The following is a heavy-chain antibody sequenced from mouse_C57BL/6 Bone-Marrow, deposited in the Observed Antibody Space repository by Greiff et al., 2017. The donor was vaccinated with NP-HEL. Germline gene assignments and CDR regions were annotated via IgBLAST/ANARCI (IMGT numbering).Heavy chain of an antibody. D-gene: IGHD2-12*01. J-gene: IGHJ4*01. CDR2: IYPRSGNT. V-gene: IGHV1-81*01. CDR1: GYTFTSYG. CDR3: ARKGDYSYCYAMDY. Sequence: QVQLQQSGAELARPGASVKLSCKASGYTFTSYGISWVKQRTGQGLEWIGEIYPRSGNTYYNEKFKGKATLTADKSSSTAYMELRSLTSEDSAVYFCARKGDYSYCYAMDYWGQGTSVTVSS.